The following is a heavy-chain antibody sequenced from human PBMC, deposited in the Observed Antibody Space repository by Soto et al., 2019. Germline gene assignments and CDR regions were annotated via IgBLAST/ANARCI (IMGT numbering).Heavy chain of an antibody. CDR1: VFTFSNYG. CDR3: ASDLVGACNYDAFGL. V-gene: IGHV3-33*08. CDR2: IWHDGNNK. D-gene: IGHD3-3*01. J-gene: IGHJ6*01. Sequence: GGSLRLSCASSVFTFSNYGMHCGRHSPGKWLEWVAIIWHDGNNKYYADSVRGRFIISRDNSKNRLYLQMNSLRAEDTAVYYFASDLVGACNYDAFGLWGQGTPVSGSS.